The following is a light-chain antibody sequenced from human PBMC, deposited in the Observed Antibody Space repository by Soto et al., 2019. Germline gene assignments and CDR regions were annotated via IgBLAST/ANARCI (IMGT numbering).Light chain of an antibody. Sequence: EIVMTQSPATLSVSPGERVTLSCRASQSVSSSLAWYQQKPGQAPRLLIYGASTKATGIPARFSGSGSGTAFTRTIISLQSEDFAVYYGQQYNNWPPFTFGPGTKVDIK. V-gene: IGKV3-15*01. CDR1: QSVSSS. CDR3: QQYNNWPPFT. CDR2: GAS. J-gene: IGKJ3*01.